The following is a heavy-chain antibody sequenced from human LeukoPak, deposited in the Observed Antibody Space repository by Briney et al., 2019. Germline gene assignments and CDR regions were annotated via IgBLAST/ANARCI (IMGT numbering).Heavy chain of an antibody. CDR3: ARERDGRFFDY. CDR2: INQDGSEK. D-gene: IGHD5-24*01. CDR1: GLTFRSYW. Sequence: GGSLRLSCAVSGLTFRSYWMSWVRQAPGKGLEWVANINQDGSEKYFLDPVRGRFTISRDNAKNSLALQMNTLRAEDTAVYYCARERDGRFFDYWGQGTLVTVSS. V-gene: IGHV3-7*01. J-gene: IGHJ4*02.